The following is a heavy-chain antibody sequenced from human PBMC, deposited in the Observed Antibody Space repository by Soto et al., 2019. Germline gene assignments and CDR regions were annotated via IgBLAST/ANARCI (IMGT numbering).Heavy chain of an antibody. CDR3: ARWEAARLGYYYYGMDV. D-gene: IGHD6-6*01. Sequence: VKVSCKASGGTFSSYAISWVRQAPGQGLEWMGGIIPIFGTANYAQKFQGRVTITADKSTSTAYMELSSLRSEDTAVYYCARWEAARLGYYYYGMDVWGQGTTVTVSS. J-gene: IGHJ6*02. CDR2: IIPIFGTA. CDR1: GGTFSSYA. V-gene: IGHV1-69*06.